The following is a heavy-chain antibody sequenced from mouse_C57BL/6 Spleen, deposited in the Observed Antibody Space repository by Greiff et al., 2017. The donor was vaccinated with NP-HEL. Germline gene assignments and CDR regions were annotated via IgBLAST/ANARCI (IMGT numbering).Heavy chain of an antibody. CDR2: ISSGSSTI. CDR3: ARTGGNTWFAY. Sequence: EVKLMESGGGLVKPGGSLKLSCAASGFTFSDYGMHWVRQAPEKGLEWVAYISSGSSTIYYADTVKGRFTISRDNAKNTLFLQMTSLRSEDTAMYYCARTGGNTWFAYWGQGTLVTVSA. CDR1: GFTFSDYG. J-gene: IGHJ3*01. V-gene: IGHV5-17*01. D-gene: IGHD2-1*01.